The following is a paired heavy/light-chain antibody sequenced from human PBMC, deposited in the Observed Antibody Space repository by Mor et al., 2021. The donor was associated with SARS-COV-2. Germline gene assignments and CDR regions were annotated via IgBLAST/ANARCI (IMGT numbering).Heavy chain of an antibody. CDR2: ILSKPDGATT. D-gene: IGHD4-17*01. CDR3: TTNSMTTNY. J-gene: IGHJ4*02. CDR1: GFAFNNAW. V-gene: IGHV3-15*05. Sequence: DVQLVESGGDLVEPGGSLRLSCAASGFAFNNAWMSWVRQAPGKGLEWVGRILSKPDGATTDYAAPVKGRFTISRDDSKNTLYLQMNSLKIEDTAVYYCTTNSMTTNYWGQGALVTVSS.
Light chain of an antibody. Sequence: DIVMTQSPDSLAVSLGERATINCKSSQSVLYSSNNKNSLAWYQQKPGQPPKLLIYWASTRESGVPDRFSGSGSGTDFTLTISSLQAEDVAVYYCHQYYSTPLTFGGGTKVQIK. J-gene: IGKJ4*01. CDR2: WAS. CDR1: QSVLYSSNNKNS. V-gene: IGKV4-1*01. CDR3: HQYYSTPLT.